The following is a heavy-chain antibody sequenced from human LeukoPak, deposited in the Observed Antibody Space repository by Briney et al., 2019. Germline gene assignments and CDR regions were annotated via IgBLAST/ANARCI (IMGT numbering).Heavy chain of an antibody. D-gene: IGHD3-10*01. CDR2: ISAYSGNT. J-gene: IGHJ4*02. CDR3: TRDCGSGSYRFDY. V-gene: IGHV1-18*01. CDR1: GYTFTSYG. Sequence: ASVKVSCKASGYTFTSYGIIWVRQAPGQGLEWMGWISAYSGNTNYAQNLQGRVTMTTDTSTSTAYMEVRSLRSDDTARYCCTRDCGSGSYRFDYWGQGTLVTVSS.